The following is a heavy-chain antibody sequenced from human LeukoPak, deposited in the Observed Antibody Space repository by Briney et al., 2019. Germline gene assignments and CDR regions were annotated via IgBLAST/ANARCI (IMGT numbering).Heavy chain of an antibody. Sequence: SETLSLTCTVSGGSISSSSYYWGWIRQPPGKGLEWIGSIYYSGNTYYNPSLKSRVTISVDTSKNQFSLKLSSVTAADTAVFYCVRYLTYSSSPLAYWGQGTLVTVSS. D-gene: IGHD6-6*01. CDR1: GGSISSSSYY. CDR2: IYYSGNT. J-gene: IGHJ4*02. CDR3: VRYLTYSSSPLAY. V-gene: IGHV4-39*01.